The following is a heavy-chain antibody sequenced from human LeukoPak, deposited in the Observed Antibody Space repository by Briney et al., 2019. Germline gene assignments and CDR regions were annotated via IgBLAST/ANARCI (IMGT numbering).Heavy chain of an antibody. CDR2: INPNSGGT. V-gene: IGHV1-2*02. J-gene: IGHJ5*02. CDR1: GYTFTGYY. D-gene: IGHD3-22*01. Sequence: ASVKVSCKASGYTFTGYYMHWVRQAPGQGLEWMGWINPNSGGTNYAQKFQGRVTMTTDTSTSTAYMELRSLRSDDTAVYYCARVGYYDSKGFDPWGQGTLVTVSS. CDR3: ARVGYYDSKGFDP.